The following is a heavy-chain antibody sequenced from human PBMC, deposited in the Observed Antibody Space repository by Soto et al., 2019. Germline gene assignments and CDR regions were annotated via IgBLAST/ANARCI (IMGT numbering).Heavy chain of an antibody. Sequence: EVQLVESGGGVVQPEGSLRLSCAASGFTFSDHYMHWVRQAPGKGLEWVGRIKNKANNYTTEYAAPVKGRLIISRDDSKNSGFLQINRLTSAYTAVYYCTRVRVCSSHSSDDWGQGILVTVSS. CDR3: TRVRVCSSHSSDD. J-gene: IGHJ4*02. D-gene: IGHD6-13*01. V-gene: IGHV3-72*01. CDR2: IKNKANNYTT. CDR1: GFTFSDHY.